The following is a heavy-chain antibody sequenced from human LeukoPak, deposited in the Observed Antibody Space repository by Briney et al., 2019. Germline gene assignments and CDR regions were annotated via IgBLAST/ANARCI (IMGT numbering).Heavy chain of an antibody. Sequence: GGSLRLSCTTSGFLFSSYWMSWVRQAPGKGLEWVANIGPDGSDKQYVDSMKGRFTISRDNAQNSVYLHTNSLTAEDTAVYYCARFRRSAQSYWGQGILVTVSS. V-gene: IGHV3-7*01. CDR2: IGPDGSDK. D-gene: IGHD2-15*01. CDR3: ARFRRSAQSY. CDR1: GFLFSSYW. J-gene: IGHJ4*02.